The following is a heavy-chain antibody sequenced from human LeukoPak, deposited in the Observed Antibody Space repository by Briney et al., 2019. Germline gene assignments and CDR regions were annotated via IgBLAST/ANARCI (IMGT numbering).Heavy chain of an antibody. D-gene: IGHD1-1*01. Sequence: ASVKVSCKASGYTFTSYGISWVRQAPGQGLEWVGWISPYNGNTDYAQKLQGRVTMTTDTSASTAYMELRSLRSDDTAVYYCAAALRINDAFDIWGQGTMVTVSS. V-gene: IGHV1-18*01. CDR2: ISPYNGNT. J-gene: IGHJ3*02. CDR3: AAALRINDAFDI. CDR1: GYTFTSYG.